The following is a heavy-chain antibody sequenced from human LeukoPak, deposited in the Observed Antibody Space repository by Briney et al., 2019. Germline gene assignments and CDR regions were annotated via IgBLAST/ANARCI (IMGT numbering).Heavy chain of an antibody. CDR1: GGSFSGYY. J-gene: IGHJ6*02. D-gene: IGHD6-13*01. CDR2: INHSGST. V-gene: IGHV4-34*01. Sequence: PETLSLTCAVYGGSFSGYYWSWIRQPPGKGLEWIGEINHSGSTNYNPSLKSRVTISVDTSKNQFSLKLSSVTAADTAVYYCARGIAAAGTPYYYYYGMDVWGQGTTVTVSS. CDR3: ARGIAAAGTPYYYYYGMDV.